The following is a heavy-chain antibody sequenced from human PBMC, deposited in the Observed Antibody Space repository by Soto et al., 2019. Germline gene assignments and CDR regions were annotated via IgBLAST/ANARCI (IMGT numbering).Heavy chain of an antibody. J-gene: IGHJ6*02. CDR3: AKLAGYCSGNSCHGDYALDV. CDR2: FYYSENT. CDR1: GGSISSKSYS. D-gene: IGHD2-2*01. V-gene: IGHV4-39*01. Sequence: SETLSLTCSVSGGSISSKSYSWGWIRQPPGKGLEWIGTFYYSENTYYNPSLKSRVTISVDTSKNQFSLKLSSVTAADTAVYYCAKLAGYCSGNSCHGDYALDVWGQGTMVTVS.